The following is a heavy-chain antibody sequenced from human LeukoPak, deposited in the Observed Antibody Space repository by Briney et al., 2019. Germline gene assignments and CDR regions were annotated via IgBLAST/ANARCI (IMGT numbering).Heavy chain of an antibody. CDR1: GGSISSYD. V-gene: IGHV4-59*01. CDR3: ATYYNDSSGIWVF. CDR2: IYYSGST. Sequence: AETLSLTCADSGGSISSYDWSWIRQPPGKGLEWIAYIYYSGSTNYNPSLKSRVTISVDTSTNQFCLKLSSVPGADTAVYYCATYYNDSSGIWVFWGEGTLVSVSS. J-gene: IGHJ4*02. D-gene: IGHD3-22*01.